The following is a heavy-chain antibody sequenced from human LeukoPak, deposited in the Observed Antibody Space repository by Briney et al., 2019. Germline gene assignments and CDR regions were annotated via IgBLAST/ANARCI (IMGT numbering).Heavy chain of an antibody. J-gene: IGHJ4*02. V-gene: IGHV3-23*01. CDR1: GFTFSSYA. Sequence: GGSLRLSCAASGFTFSSYAMSWLRQAPGKGLEWVSALSGSGGSTYYADSVKGRFTISRDNSKNTLYLPMNSLRAEDTAVYYCPKWARKYQLLFDYFDYWGQGTLVTVSS. D-gene: IGHD2-2*01. CDR3: PKWARKYQLLFDYFDY. CDR2: LSGSGGST.